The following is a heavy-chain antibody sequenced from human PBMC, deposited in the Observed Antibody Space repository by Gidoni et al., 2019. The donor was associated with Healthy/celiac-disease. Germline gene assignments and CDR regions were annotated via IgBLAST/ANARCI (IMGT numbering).Heavy chain of an antibody. CDR1: GGSISSYY. J-gene: IGHJ4*02. Sequence: QVQLQESGPGLVKPSETLSLTCTVPGGSISSYYWSWIRQPPGKGLEWIGYIYYSGSTNYNPSLKSRVTISVDTSKNQFSLKLSSVTAADTAVYYCARDGYSSSWYYFDYWGQGTLVTVSS. D-gene: IGHD6-13*01. CDR2: IYYSGST. CDR3: ARDGYSSSWYYFDY. V-gene: IGHV4-59*01.